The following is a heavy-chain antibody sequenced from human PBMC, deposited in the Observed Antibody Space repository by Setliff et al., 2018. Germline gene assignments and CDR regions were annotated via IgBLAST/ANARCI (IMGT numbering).Heavy chain of an antibody. CDR3: ARGGDIITIFGVVTPDYYYYMDV. J-gene: IGHJ6*03. V-gene: IGHV7-4-1*02. CDR2: INXXXXXX. D-gene: IGHD3-3*01. Sequence: ASVKVSCKASGDTFRSYGINWVRQAPGQGLEWMGWINXXXXXXXXXXXXXXXFVFSLXXSVTTAYLQISSLKAQDSAVYYCARGGDIITIFGVVTPDYYYYMDVWGTGTTVTVSS. CDR1: GDTFRSYG.